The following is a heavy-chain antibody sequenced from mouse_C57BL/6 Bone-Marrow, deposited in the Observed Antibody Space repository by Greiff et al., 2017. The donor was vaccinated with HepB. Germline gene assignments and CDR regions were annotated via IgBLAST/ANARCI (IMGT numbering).Heavy chain of an antibody. CDR1: GFTFSSYA. D-gene: IGHD2-14*01. CDR2: ISDGGSYT. V-gene: IGHV5-4*01. CDR3: ARDLMGYDFDY. J-gene: IGHJ2*01. Sequence: EVKLLESGGGLVKPGGSLKLSCAASGFTFSSYAMSWVRQTPEKRLEWVATISDGGSYTYYPDNVKGRFTISRDNAKNNLYLQMSILKSEDTAMYYCARDLMGYDFDYWGQGTALTVSS.